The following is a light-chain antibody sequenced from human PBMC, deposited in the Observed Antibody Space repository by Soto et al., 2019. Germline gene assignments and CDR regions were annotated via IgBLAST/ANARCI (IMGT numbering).Light chain of an antibody. V-gene: IGKV1-9*01. Sequence: IQLTQSPSSLSASVGDRVTITCRASQGISSYLAWYQQKPGKAPKLLIYAASTLQSGVPSRFSGSGPGTDFTLTISSLQPEDFATYYCQQLNSYPRITFGPGTKVDIK. CDR2: AAS. CDR3: QQLNSYPRIT. CDR1: QGISSY. J-gene: IGKJ3*01.